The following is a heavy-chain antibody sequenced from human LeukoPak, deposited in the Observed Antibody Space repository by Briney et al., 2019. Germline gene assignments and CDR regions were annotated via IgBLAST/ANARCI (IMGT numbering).Heavy chain of an antibody. D-gene: IGHD6-13*01. CDR2: INPNSGGT. CDR1: GYTFTGYY. Sequence: GASVKVSCKASGYTFTGYYMHWVRQAPGQGLEWMGWINPNSGGTNYAQNFQGRATMTRDTSISTAYMELSRLRSDDTAVYYCARGAFQGSSWFDYWGQGTLVTVSS. V-gene: IGHV1-2*02. CDR3: ARGAFQGSSWFDY. J-gene: IGHJ4*02.